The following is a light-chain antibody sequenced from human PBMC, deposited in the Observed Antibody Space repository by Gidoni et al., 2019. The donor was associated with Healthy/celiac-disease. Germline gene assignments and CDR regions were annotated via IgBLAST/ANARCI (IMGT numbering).Light chain of an antibody. CDR3: MQALQTPIT. CDR2: LGS. CDR1: QSLLHSNGYYY. J-gene: IGKJ5*01. V-gene: IGKV2-28*01. Sequence: DIVMTHSPLSLPVTPGEPASISCRSSQSLLHSNGYYYLDWYLQKPGQSPQLLIDLGSNRASGVPDRFSGSGSGTDFTLKSSRVEDEDVGVYYCMQALQTPITFGQGTRLEIK.